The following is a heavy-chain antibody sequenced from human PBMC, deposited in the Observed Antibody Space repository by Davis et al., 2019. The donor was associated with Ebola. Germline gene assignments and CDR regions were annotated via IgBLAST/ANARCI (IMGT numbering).Heavy chain of an antibody. CDR3: ARDRGIAAAGHYYYGMDV. Sequence: GESLKISCAASGFTFSDYYMSWIRQAPGKGLEWVSYISSSGSTIYYADSVKGGFTISRDNAKNSLYLQMNSLRAEDTAVYYCARDRGIAAAGHYYYGMDVWGQGTTVTVSS. CDR2: ISSSGSTI. J-gene: IGHJ6*02. V-gene: IGHV3-11*01. D-gene: IGHD6-13*01. CDR1: GFTFSDYY.